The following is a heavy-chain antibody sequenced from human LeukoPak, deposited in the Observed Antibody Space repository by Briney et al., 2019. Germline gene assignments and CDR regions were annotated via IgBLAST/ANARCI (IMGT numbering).Heavy chain of an antibody. D-gene: IGHD6-13*01. J-gene: IGHJ4*02. V-gene: IGHV3-11*05. CDR1: GFAFSDYY. Sequence: GGSLRLSCAASGFAFSDYYMSWIRQAPGKGLEWLLYISSTSSFTNYADSVKGRFTISRDNAKNSLYLQMNSLRAEDTAVYYCARGTAAGRREFNFDYWGQGTLVTVSS. CDR2: ISSTSSFT. CDR3: ARGTAAGRREFNFDY.